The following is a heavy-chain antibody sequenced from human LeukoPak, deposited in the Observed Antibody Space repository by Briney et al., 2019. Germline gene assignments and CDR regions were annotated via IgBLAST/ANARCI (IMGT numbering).Heavy chain of an antibody. CDR2: IYYSGNP. V-gene: IGHV4-38-2*02. Sequence: LGLSCAASGFTFSDYYMSWIRQPPGKGLEWIGSIYYSGNPDYNPSLKSRVTMSVDTSRNQFSLKVNSVTAADTAVYCARDEVGAIDYWGQGTLVTVSS. CDR1: GFTFSDYY. CDR3: ARDEVGAIDY. J-gene: IGHJ4*02. D-gene: IGHD1-26*01.